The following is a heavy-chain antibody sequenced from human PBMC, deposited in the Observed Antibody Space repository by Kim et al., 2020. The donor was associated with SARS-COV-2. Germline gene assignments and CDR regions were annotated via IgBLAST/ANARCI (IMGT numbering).Heavy chain of an antibody. CDR3: AYYYDSSGYYYGAGNDAFDI. CDR1: GYTFTSYY. CDR2: INPSGGST. V-gene: IGHV1-46*01. J-gene: IGHJ3*02. D-gene: IGHD3-22*01. Sequence: ASVKVSCKASGYTFTSYYMHWVRQAPGQGLEWMGIINPSGGSTSYAQKFQGRVTMTRDTSTSTVYMELSSLRSEDTAVYYCAYYYDSSGYYYGAGNDAFDIWGQGTMVTVSS.